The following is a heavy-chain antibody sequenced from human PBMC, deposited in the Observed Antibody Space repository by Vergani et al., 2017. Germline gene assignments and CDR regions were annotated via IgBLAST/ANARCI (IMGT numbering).Heavy chain of an antibody. J-gene: IGHJ6*03. D-gene: IGHD4-17*01. CDR3: ARDQTTDYYYMDG. Sequence: VQLVPPGAAVKKPGASVKVSCKASGYTFTIYYMPWVRKAPGQGLEWMGIINPSGGSTSYAQQFQGRVTMTRDTPTSTVYMELSSLRAEDTAVYYCARDQTTDYYYMDGGGKGSTVTGSS. CDR2: INPSGGST. CDR1: GYTFTIYY. V-gene: IGHV1-46*01.